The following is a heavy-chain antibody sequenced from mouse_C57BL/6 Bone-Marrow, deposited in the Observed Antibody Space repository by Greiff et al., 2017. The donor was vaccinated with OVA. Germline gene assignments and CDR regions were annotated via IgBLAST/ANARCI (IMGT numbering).Heavy chain of an antibody. D-gene: IGHD2-3*01. J-gene: IGHJ3*01. CDR2: IYPGGGYT. V-gene: IGHV1-63*01. CDR3: AREGGGYYFWFAY. CDR1: GYAFTNYW. Sequence: QVQLKESGAELVRPGTSVKVSCKASGYAFTNYWIGWAKQRPGHGLEWIGDIYPGGGYTNYNEKFKGKATLTADKSSSTAYMQFSSLTSEDSAIYYCAREGGGYYFWFAYWGQGTLVTVSA.